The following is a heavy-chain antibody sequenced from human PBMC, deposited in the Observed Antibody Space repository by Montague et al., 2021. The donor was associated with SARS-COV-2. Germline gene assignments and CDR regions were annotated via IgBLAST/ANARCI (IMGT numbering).Heavy chain of an antibody. D-gene: IGHD4-17*01. Sequence: SETLSPTRAVYGGSFSGYYWSWIRQPPGKGLEWIGEINHSGRTNXNPSLKSRVTISVDTSKNQFSLKLSSVTAADTAVYYCARGRTVTTFYYYYYGMDVWGQGTTVTVSS. CDR1: GGSFSGYY. CDR3: ARGRTVTTFYYYYYGMDV. V-gene: IGHV4-34*01. J-gene: IGHJ6*02. CDR2: INHSGRT.